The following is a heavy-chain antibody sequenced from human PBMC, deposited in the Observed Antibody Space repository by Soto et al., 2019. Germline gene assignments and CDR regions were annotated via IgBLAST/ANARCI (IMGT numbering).Heavy chain of an antibody. CDR3: ASTYCSSTSCYPIS. CDR2: IYYSGST. Sequence: SETLSLTCAVSGYRVSSVSCWGWIRQHPGKGLEWIGYIYYSGSTYYNPSLKSRVTISVDTSKNQFSLKLSSVTAADTAVYYCASTYCSSTSCYPISWGQGTLVTVSS. CDR1: GYRVSSVSC. D-gene: IGHD2-2*01. J-gene: IGHJ4*02. V-gene: IGHV4-31*11.